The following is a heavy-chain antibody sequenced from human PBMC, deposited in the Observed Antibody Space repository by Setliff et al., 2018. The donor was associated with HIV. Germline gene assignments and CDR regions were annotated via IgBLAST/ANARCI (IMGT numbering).Heavy chain of an antibody. CDR1: GGSIWSGSYY. CDR2: ITASGGA. D-gene: IGHD3-10*01. Sequence: SETLSLTCTVSGGSIWSGSYYWTWIRQPAGKGLEWIGHITASGGATYNPSVKSRVSISLGSPSSEFSLRLTSVSAADTAVYYCARDAGPHYGSGPPLEYWGQGIQVTVSS. CDR3: ARDAGPHYGSGPPLEY. J-gene: IGHJ4*02. V-gene: IGHV4-61*09.